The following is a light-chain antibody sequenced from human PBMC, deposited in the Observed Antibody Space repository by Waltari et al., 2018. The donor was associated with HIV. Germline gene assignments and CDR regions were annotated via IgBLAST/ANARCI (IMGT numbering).Light chain of an antibody. CDR1: RHDIVSYKL. CDR2: WVD. V-gene: IGLV2-14*01. J-gene: IGLJ3*02. Sequence: QSALTQPASVSWPPGQPVTISCTGTRHDIVSYKLVHWYRPTPGEAPQLMIYWVDARPLGVSDRFSGSKSGNTASLTISTLQPEDEADYYCSSYANSDTLVFGGGTKLTVL. CDR3: SSYANSDTLV.